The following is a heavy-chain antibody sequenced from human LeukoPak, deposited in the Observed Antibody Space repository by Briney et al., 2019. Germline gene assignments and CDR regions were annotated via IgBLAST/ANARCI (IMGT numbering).Heavy chain of an antibody. CDR1: GYTFIGYF. CDR3: ARGATAGRFSLRPTGAYYMDV. V-gene: IGHV1-2*02. J-gene: IGHJ6*03. Sequence: GASVKDSCKASGYTFIGYFMHWVRQAPGQGVGRMGWLIPDRGGTNCAQKFQGRVTMTRDTSINTAYMELSILRFDDTAVYYCARGATAGRFSLRPTGAYYMDVWGKGTTVTVSS. CDR2: LIPDRGGT. D-gene: IGHD6-13*01.